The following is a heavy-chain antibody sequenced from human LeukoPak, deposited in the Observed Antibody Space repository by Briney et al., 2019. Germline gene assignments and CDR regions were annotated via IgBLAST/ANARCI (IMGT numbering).Heavy chain of an antibody. J-gene: IGHJ5*02. CDR1: GGSISSYY. D-gene: IGHD3-10*01. Sequence: SETLSLTCTVSGGSISSYYWSWIREPPGKGLEWIGYIYYTGSTKYNPSLKSRVTISVDTSKNQFSLNLTSVTAADTAVYYCARAESYYYGSIDPWGQGTLVTVSS. V-gene: IGHV4-59*01. CDR3: ARAESYYYGSIDP. CDR2: IYYTGST.